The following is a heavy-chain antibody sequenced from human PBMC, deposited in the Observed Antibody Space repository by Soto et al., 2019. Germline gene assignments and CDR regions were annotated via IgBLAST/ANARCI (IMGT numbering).Heavy chain of an antibody. Sequence: QVQLVQSGAEVKKPGASVKVSCKASGDTFTSYYMHWVRQAPGQGLEWMGIINPSGGSTSYAQKFRGRVTMTRDTSTSTVYMELSRLRSEDTAVYYCAGPPTGYLYYYYGMDVWGQGTTVTVSS. V-gene: IGHV1-46*01. CDR2: INPSGGST. CDR3: AGPPTGYLYYYYGMDV. CDR1: GDTFTSYY. J-gene: IGHJ6*02. D-gene: IGHD3-9*01.